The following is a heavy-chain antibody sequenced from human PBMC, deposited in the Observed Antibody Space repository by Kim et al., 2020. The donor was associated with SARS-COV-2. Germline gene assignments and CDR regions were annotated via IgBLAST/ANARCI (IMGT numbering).Heavy chain of an antibody. D-gene: IGHD5-18*01. CDR3: ARMLYSYGTTVPRGAYYYGMDV. Sequence: SVKVSCKASGGTFSSYAISWVRQAPGQGLEWMGGIIPIFGTANYAQKFQGRVTITADESTSTAYMELSSLRSEDTAVYYCARMLYSYGTTVPRGAYYYGMDVWGQGTTVTVSS. CDR1: GGTFSSYA. J-gene: IGHJ6*02. V-gene: IGHV1-69*13. CDR2: IIPIFGTA.